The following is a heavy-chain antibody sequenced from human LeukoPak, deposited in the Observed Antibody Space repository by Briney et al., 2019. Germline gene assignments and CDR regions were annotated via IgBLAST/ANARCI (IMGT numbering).Heavy chain of an antibody. Sequence: GGSLRLSCAASGFTFSNYRMNWVRQAPGKGLEWVSSISSSSSYIYYADSVKGRFTISRDNAKNSLYLQMNSLRAEDTAVYYCARDQASDYYDTSGYYYGFFDYWGQGTLVTVSS. J-gene: IGHJ4*02. CDR3: ARDQASDYYDTSGYYYGFFDY. CDR1: GFTFSNYR. D-gene: IGHD3-22*01. CDR2: ISSSSSYI. V-gene: IGHV3-21*01.